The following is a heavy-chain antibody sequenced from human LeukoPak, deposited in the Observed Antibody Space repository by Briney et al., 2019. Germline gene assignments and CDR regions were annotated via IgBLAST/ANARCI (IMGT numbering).Heavy chain of an antibody. Sequence: GGSLRLSCAASGFTFSSYSMNWVRQAPGKGLEWISSISSSSSYIYYADSVKGRFTISRDNAKNSLYLQMNSLRAEDTAVYYCARDPGDSLSYYYYGMDVWGQGTTVTVSS. D-gene: IGHD4-17*01. J-gene: IGHJ6*02. V-gene: IGHV3-21*01. CDR2: ISSSSSYI. CDR1: GFTFSSYS. CDR3: ARDPGDSLSYYYYGMDV.